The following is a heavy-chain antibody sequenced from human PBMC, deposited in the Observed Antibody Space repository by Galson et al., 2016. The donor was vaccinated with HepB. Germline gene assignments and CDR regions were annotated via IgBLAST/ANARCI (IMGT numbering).Heavy chain of an antibody. Sequence: SLRLSCAASGFTFSSYAMTWVRQAPGKGLQWVSAISATGGTTYYGESVKGRFTISRDNSKNTLYLQMNSLRAEDTAVYYCARLVLYDTSGSYYWGQGTLVTVSS. CDR1: GFTFSSYA. J-gene: IGHJ4*02. CDR3: ARLVLYDTSGSYY. V-gene: IGHV3-23*01. D-gene: IGHD3-22*01. CDR2: ISATGGTT.